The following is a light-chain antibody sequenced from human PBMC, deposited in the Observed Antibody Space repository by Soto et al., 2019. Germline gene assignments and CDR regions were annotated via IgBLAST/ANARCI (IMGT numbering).Light chain of an antibody. J-gene: IGKJ1*01. CDR1: QSVSSY. Sequence: EIMLTQSPATLSLSPGERATPSCRASQSVSSYLAWYQQKPGQAPRLLIYDASNRATGIPARFSGSGSGTDFTLTISSLEPEDFAVYYCQQRSNWPWTFGQGTKVDI. CDR3: QQRSNWPWT. V-gene: IGKV3-11*01. CDR2: DAS.